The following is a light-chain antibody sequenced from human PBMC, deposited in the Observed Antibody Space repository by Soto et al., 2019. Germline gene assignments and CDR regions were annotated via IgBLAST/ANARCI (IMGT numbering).Light chain of an antibody. CDR3: QQYNTYSSLT. V-gene: IGKV1-5*01. Sequence: DIQMTQSPSTLSASVGDRVTIPCRASQSISSWLAWYQQKLGRAPRLLIYDASSLESGVPSRFSGSGYGTEFTLTISSLQPDDFATYYCQQYNTYSSLTFGGGTKV. CDR2: DAS. J-gene: IGKJ4*01. CDR1: QSISSW.